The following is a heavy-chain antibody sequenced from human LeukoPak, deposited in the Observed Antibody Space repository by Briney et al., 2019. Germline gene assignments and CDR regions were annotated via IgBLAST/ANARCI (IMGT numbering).Heavy chain of an antibody. CDR2: IRSKPYGGTT. Sequence: GGSLRLSCTASGFTFGDYAMSWVRQAPGKGLEWVGFIRSKPYGGTTEYAASVKDRFTISRDDSRSVAYLQTNSLKTKDTAVYYCTRGDFYNSSGYYFLFDYWGQGTLVTVSS. CDR1: GFTFGDYA. CDR3: TRGDFYNSSGYYFLFDY. D-gene: IGHD3-22*01. V-gene: IGHV3-49*04. J-gene: IGHJ4*02.